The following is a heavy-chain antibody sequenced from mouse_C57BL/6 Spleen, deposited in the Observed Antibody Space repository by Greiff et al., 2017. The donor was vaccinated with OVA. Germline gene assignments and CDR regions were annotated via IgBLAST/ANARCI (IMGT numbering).Heavy chain of an antibody. CDR3: ARSDYYGSSYLYYAMDY. CDR2: IYPGDGDT. CDR1: GYAFSSYW. Sequence: QVQLKQSGAELVKPGASVKISCKAFGYAFSSYWMNWVKQRPGKGLEWIGQIYPGDGDTNYNGKFKGKATLTADKSSSTAYMQLSSLTSEDSAVYFCARSDYYGSSYLYYAMDYWGQGTSVTVSS. J-gene: IGHJ4*01. V-gene: IGHV1-80*01. D-gene: IGHD1-1*01.